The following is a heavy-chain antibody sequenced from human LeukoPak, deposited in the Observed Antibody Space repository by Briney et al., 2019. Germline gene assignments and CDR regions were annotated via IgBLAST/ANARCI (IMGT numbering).Heavy chain of an antibody. CDR2: VDHSGGT. D-gene: IGHD3-10*01. CDR1: GYSLSSGYY. Sequence: SETLSLTCTVSGYSLSSGYYWGWIRQPPGKGLEWIGSVDHSGGTYYNPSLRSRVSISVDTSKNQFSLELSSVTAADTAVYYCARDSGTTGEVKFDPWGQGTLVTVSS. V-gene: IGHV4-38-2*02. CDR3: ARDSGTTGEVKFDP. J-gene: IGHJ5*02.